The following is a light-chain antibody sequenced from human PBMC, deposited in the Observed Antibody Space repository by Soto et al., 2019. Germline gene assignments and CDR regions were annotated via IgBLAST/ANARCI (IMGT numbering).Light chain of an antibody. Sequence: EIVLTQSPGTLSLSLGERATLSCRASQSVPGNYLAWLQQRPGQAPRLLIHRASTRATGIPDRFSGSGSGTDFTFTISRLEPEDFAVYYCQQYTSPPWTLGQGTKVETK. CDR2: RAS. J-gene: IGKJ1*01. CDR1: QSVPGNY. CDR3: QQYTSPPWT. V-gene: IGKV3-20*01.